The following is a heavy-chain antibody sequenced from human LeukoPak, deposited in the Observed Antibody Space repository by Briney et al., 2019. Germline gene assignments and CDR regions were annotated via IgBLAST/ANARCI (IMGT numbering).Heavy chain of an antibody. CDR2: INSDGSGT. CDR3: ARGDIVGNAYFYYMDV. Sequence: GGSLRLSCAASGLTFRNYWMNWVRQAPGKGLVWVSHINSDGSGTTYEDSVKGRFTISRDNAKNTLYLQMNILRAEDTAVYYCARGDIVGNAYFYYMDVWGKGTTVTVSS. J-gene: IGHJ6*03. CDR1: GLTFRNYW. V-gene: IGHV3-74*01. D-gene: IGHD2-15*01.